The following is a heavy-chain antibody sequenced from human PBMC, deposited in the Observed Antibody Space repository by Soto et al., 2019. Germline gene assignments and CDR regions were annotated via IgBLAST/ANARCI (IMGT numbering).Heavy chain of an antibody. Sequence: ESVGGVVQPGRSLRLSCAASGFTFSSYGMHWVRQAPGKGLEWVAVIWYDGSNKYYADSVKGRFTISRDNSKNTLYLQMNSLRAEDTAVYYCARDLLTVTPELAHAFDIWGQGTMVTVSS. J-gene: IGHJ3*02. D-gene: IGHD4-17*01. CDR1: GFTFSSYG. CDR2: IWYDGSNK. V-gene: IGHV3-33*01. CDR3: ARDLLTVTPELAHAFDI.